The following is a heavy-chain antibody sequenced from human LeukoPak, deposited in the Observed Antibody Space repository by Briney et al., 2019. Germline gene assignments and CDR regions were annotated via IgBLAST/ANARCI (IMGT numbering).Heavy chain of an antibody. V-gene: IGHV3-23*01. J-gene: IGHJ4*02. D-gene: IGHD2-2*01. CDR3: AKGRIVVVPAASDY. CDR2: ISGSGGST. Sequence: PGGSLRLSCAASGFTSSSYAMSWFRQAPGKGLEWVSAISGSGGSTYYADSVKGRFTISRDNSKNTLYLQMNSLRAEDTAVYYCAKGRIVVVPAASDYWGQGTLVTVSS. CDR1: GFTSSSYA.